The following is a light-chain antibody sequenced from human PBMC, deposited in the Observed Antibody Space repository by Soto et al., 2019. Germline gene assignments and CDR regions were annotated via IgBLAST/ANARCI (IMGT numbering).Light chain of an antibody. CDR1: ISDFVLYNY. CDR3: SLYTTSSALQV. Sequence: QSFLTQPASVSGSPGQSITISCSGTISDFVLYNYVSWYQQHPGKAPKLMIYGVNNRPSGVSNRFSGSKSGNTASLTISGLQADDEADYYCSLYTTSSALQVFGTGTKVTVL. J-gene: IGLJ1*01. CDR2: GVN. V-gene: IGLV2-14*01.